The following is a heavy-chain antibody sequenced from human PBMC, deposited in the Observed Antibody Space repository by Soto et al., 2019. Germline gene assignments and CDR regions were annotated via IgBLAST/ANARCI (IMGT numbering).Heavy chain of an antibody. CDR2: IYYSGST. CDR1: GGSISSYY. J-gene: IGHJ4*02. V-gene: IGHV4-59*12. CDR3: ARDQSTGRFRWGFES. Sequence: SETLSLTCTVSGGSISSYYWSWIRQPPGKGLEWIGYIYYSGSTNYNPSLKSRVTISVDTSKNQFSLKLSSVTPEDTAVYYCARDQSTGRFRWGFESWGQGTPVTVSS. D-gene: IGHD2-8*02.